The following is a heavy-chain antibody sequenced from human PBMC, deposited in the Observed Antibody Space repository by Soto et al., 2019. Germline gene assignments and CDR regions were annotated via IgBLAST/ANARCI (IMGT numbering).Heavy chain of an antibody. Sequence: EVQLVESGGGLVQPGRSLRLSCAASGFTFDDYAMHWVRQAPGKGLEWVSGISWNSGSIAYADSVKGRFTISRDNAKNSLYLQMNSLRAEDTALYYCAKDRGEYGSSSGWFDPWGQGILVTVSS. J-gene: IGHJ5*02. CDR1: GFTFDDYA. CDR3: AKDRGEYGSSSGWFDP. V-gene: IGHV3-9*01. CDR2: ISWNSGSI. D-gene: IGHD6-6*01.